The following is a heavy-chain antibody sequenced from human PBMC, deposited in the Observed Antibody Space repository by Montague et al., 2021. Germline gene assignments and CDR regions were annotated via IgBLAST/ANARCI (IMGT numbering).Heavy chain of an antibody. V-gene: IGHV4-34*01. CDR2: VRHIGST. D-gene: IGHD3-10*01. CDR3: ASDRGPFDY. J-gene: IGHJ4*02. Sequence: SDTLSLTCGVYGGSISEYYWTWIRQCPAQGLEWIGEVRHIGSTNYNPSLKSRVTMSVDKSKNQFSLKLRSVTAADTAVYYCASDRGPFDYWGQGTVVTVSS. CDR1: GGSISEYY.